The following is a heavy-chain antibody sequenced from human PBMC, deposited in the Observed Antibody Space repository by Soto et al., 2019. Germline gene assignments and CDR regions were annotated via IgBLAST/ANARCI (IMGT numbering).Heavy chain of an antibody. V-gene: IGHV3-23*01. Sequence: EVQLLESGGTLVQPGGSVRLTCAASGFTFSSYAMSWVRQAPGEGLEWVSAISARGDFIYYADSVKGRFTISRDNSKNTRYLQMNSLRAEDTAIYYCAKKVTDPFFGLDGWGQGTRVTVSS. CDR1: GFTFSSYA. D-gene: IGHD3-10*01. CDR3: AKKVTDPFFGLDG. J-gene: IGHJ6*02. CDR2: ISARGDFI.